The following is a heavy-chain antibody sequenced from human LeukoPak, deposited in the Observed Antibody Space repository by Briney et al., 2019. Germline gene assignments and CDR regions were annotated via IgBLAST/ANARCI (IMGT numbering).Heavy chain of an antibody. CDR3: SRERRITTNWFDP. Sequence: ASVKVSCKASGYTFTCYYMHWVRQAPGQGLEWMGWINPNSGDTKYQQKFQGRVTMTRDTSISTAYMELSSLRSDDTAVYYWSRERRITTNWFDPWGQGTLVTVSS. D-gene: IGHD1-1*01. CDR1: GYTFTCYY. CDR2: INPNSGDT. V-gene: IGHV1-2*02. J-gene: IGHJ5*02.